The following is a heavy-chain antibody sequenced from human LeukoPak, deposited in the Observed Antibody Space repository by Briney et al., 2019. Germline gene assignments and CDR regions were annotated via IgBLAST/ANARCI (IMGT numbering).Heavy chain of an antibody. V-gene: IGHV3-23*01. CDR2: ISGSGGST. CDR1: GFTFSSHA. CDR3: AKDNYDILTAYYGGGDYYYYMDV. D-gene: IGHD3-9*01. Sequence: GGSLRLSCAASGFTFSSHAMSWVRQAPGKGLEWVSAISGSGGSTYYADSVKGRFTISKDKSKNTLYLQMDSLRAEDKAVYCCAKDNYDILTAYYGGGDYYYYMDVWGKGTTVTVSS. J-gene: IGHJ6*03.